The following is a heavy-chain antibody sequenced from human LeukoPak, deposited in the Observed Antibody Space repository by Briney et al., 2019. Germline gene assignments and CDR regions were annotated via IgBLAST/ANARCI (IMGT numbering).Heavy chain of an antibody. Sequence: SGPTLVNPTQTLTPTCTFSGFSLSTSGVGVGWIRQPPGKALEWLALIYWNDDKRYSPSLKSRLTITKDTSKNQVVLTMTNMDPVDTATYYCARLYCSSTSCYRPYNWFDPWGQGTLVTVSS. D-gene: IGHD2-2*01. J-gene: IGHJ5*02. CDR3: ARLYCSSTSCYRPYNWFDP. CDR1: GFSLSTSGVG. V-gene: IGHV2-5*01. CDR2: IYWNDDK.